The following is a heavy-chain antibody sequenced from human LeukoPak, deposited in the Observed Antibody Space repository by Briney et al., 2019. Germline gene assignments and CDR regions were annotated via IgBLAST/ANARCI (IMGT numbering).Heavy chain of an antibody. D-gene: IGHD3-22*01. J-gene: IGHJ4*02. V-gene: IGHV1-69*04. CDR2: IIPILGIA. CDR1: GGTFSSYA. Sequence: SVKVSCKASGGTFSSYAISWVRQAPGQGLEWMGRIIPILGIANYAQKFQGRVTITADKSTSTAYMELSSLRSEDTAVYYCAREITGDSSGYWYFDYWGQGTLVTVSS. CDR3: AREITGDSSGYWYFDY.